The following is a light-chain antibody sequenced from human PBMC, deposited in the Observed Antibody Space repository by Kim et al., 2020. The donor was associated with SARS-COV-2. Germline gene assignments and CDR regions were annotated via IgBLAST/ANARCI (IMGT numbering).Light chain of an antibody. CDR1: QSISSN. Sequence: EIVMTQSPATLSVSPGERATLSCRASQSISSNLAWYQQKPGQAPRLLIYGASTRATGIPARISGSGSGTEFTLTISSLQSEDFAVYYCQQYNKWPPLTFGGGTKVDIK. V-gene: IGKV3-15*01. CDR3: QQYNKWPPLT. CDR2: GAS. J-gene: IGKJ4*01.